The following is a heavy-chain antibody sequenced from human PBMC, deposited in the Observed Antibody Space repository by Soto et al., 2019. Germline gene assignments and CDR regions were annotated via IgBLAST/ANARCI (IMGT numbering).Heavy chain of an antibody. CDR2: IYPGDSDT. J-gene: IGHJ3*02. V-gene: IGHV5-51*01. CDR3: ARKVMAARWADAFDI. D-gene: IGHD5-12*01. CDR1: GYSFTSYW. Sequence: PGESLKISCKGSGYSFTSYWIGWVRQMPGKGLEWMGIIYPGDSDTRYSPSFQGQVTISADKSISTAYLQWSSLKASDTAMYYCARKVMAARWADAFDIWGQGTMVTVS.